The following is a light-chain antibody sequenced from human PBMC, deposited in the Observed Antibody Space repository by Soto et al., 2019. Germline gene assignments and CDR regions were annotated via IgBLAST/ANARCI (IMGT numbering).Light chain of an antibody. CDR2: DAS. Sequence: EIVLTQSPGTLSLSPGERATLSCWASQSVSSYLAWYQQKPGQAPRLLIYDASNRATGIPARFSGSGSGTEFTLTISSLQPDDFASYYCQQYNSYSATFGQGTKVDIK. CDR3: QQYNSYSAT. CDR1: QSVSSY. V-gene: IGKV3-11*01. J-gene: IGKJ2*01.